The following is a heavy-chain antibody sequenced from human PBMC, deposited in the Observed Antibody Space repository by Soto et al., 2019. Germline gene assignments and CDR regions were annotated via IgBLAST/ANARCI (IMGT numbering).Heavy chain of an antibody. CDR3: ARLTSGYSNYNSFDP. CDR1: GGSISSRSYY. Sequence: QLQVQESGPGMVKPSETLSLTCTVSGGSISSRSYYWGWIRQPPGQGLEWIGNIHYSGSTDYNPSLKNRVTISVDTSKNQFSLNLSSVTAADTAFDHCARLTSGYSNYNSFDPWGQGTLVTVSS. CDR2: IHYSGST. J-gene: IGHJ5*02. D-gene: IGHD4-4*01. V-gene: IGHV4-39*01.